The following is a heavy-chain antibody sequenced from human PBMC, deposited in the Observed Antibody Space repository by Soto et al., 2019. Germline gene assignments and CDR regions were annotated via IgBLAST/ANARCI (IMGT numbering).Heavy chain of an antibody. CDR1: GFTFSSYA. Sequence: GGSLRLSCAASGFTFSSYAMSWVRQTPGKGLEWVSTISGSDGSTYYADSVKGRFTISRDNAKNSMSLQMNSLGVEDTAVYFSTRGAGGWNYYYAMDAWGRGATVTVSS. D-gene: IGHD6-19*01. CDR2: ISGSDGST. V-gene: IGHV3-23*01. CDR3: TRGAGGWNYYYAMDA. J-gene: IGHJ6*02.